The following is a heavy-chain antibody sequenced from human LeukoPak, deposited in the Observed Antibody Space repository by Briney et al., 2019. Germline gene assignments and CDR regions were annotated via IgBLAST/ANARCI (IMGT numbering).Heavy chain of an antibody. D-gene: IGHD3-22*01. V-gene: IGHV3-30*18. CDR1: GFTFSSYA. J-gene: IGHJ4*02. Sequence: GGSLRLSCAASGFTFSSYAMHWVRQAPGKGLEWVAVISNDGSNKFYADSVKGRFTISRDNSKNTLYLQMNSLRAEDTAVYYCAKDPAYLYYDSSGYYFYWGQGTLVTVSS. CDR3: AKDPAYLYYDSSGYYFY. CDR2: ISNDGSNK.